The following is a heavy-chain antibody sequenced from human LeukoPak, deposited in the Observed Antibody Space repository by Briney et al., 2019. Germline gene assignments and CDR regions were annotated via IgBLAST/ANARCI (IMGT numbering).Heavy chain of an antibody. V-gene: IGHV5-51*01. CDR3: ARRGTYYYDSSGYSDY. CDR2: IYPGDSDT. CDR1: GYSFTSYW. J-gene: IGHJ4*02. Sequence: GESLKISCKASGYSFTSYWIGWVRQMPGKGLEWMGIIYPGDSDTRYSPSFQGQVTISADKSISTAYLQWSSLKASDTAMYYCARRGTYYYDSSGYSDYWGQGTLVTVSS. D-gene: IGHD3-22*01.